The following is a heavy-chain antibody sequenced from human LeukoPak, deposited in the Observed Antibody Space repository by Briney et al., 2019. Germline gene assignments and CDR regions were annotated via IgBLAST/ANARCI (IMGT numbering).Heavy chain of an antibody. V-gene: IGHV4-39*01. Sequence: SETLSLTCTVSGGSISSSSYYWGWIRQPPGKGLEWIGRIYYSGSTYYNPSLKSRVTISVDTSRNQFSLKLSSVTAADTAVYYCARRELRFLEWLGKEYYYMDVWGKGTTVTVSS. CDR2: IYYSGST. CDR1: GGSISSSSYY. D-gene: IGHD3-3*01. CDR3: ARRELRFLEWLGKEYYYMDV. J-gene: IGHJ6*03.